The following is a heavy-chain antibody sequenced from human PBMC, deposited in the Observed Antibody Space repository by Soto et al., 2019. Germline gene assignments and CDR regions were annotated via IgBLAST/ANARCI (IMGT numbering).Heavy chain of an antibody. CDR2: LYYTGST. D-gene: IGHD7-27*01. J-gene: IGHJ4*02. Sequence: SETLSLTCTVSGGSISSGGYYWSWIRQPPGKGLEWIGYLYYTGSTNYNPSLKSRVTISVDTSKNQFSLNLSSVTTADTAIYYCARTRRRTLTAPTLYYFDYWGQGTLVTVSS. CDR1: GGSISSGGYY. CDR3: ARTRRRTLTAPTLYYFDY. V-gene: IGHV4-61*08.